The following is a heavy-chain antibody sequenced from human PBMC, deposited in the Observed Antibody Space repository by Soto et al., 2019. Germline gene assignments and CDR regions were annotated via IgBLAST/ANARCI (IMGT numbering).Heavy chain of an antibody. J-gene: IGHJ6*02. CDR1: GFTFSSYA. Sequence: HPGGSLRLSCAASGFTFSSYAMSWVRQAPGKGLEWVSTISGTADGTYNADSERGRFTISRDNSKNTVYLQMNSLTADDTAVYYCARSMGDCSRKSCPSLYYYFNMDVWGQGTTVTVSS. D-gene: IGHD2-2*01. CDR2: ISGTADGT. CDR3: ARSMGDCSRKSCPSLYYYFNMDV. V-gene: IGHV3-23*01.